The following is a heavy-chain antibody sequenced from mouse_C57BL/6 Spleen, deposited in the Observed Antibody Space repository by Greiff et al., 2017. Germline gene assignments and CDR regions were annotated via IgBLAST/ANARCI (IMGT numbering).Heavy chain of an antibody. CDR3: TTEAYYSNYAWFAY. J-gene: IGHJ3*01. CDR2: IDPEDGDT. V-gene: IGHV14-1*01. D-gene: IGHD2-5*01. CDR1: GFNIKDYY. Sequence: DVKLVESGAELVRPGASVKLSCTASGFNIKDYYMHWVKQRPEQGLEWIGRIDPEDGDTEYAPKFQGKATMTADTSSNTAYLQLSSLTSEDTAVYYCTTEAYYSNYAWFAYWGQGTLVTVSA.